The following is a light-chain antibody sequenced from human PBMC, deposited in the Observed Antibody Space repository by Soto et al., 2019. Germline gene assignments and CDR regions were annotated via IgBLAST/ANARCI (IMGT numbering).Light chain of an antibody. CDR3: QSYDSSLSGWV. CDR2: GNS. CDR1: SSNIGAGYD. V-gene: IGLV1-40*01. J-gene: IGLJ3*02. Sequence: QSVLTQPPSVSGAQGQRVTISCTGSSSNIGAGYDVQWYQQLPGTAPKLLIYGNSNRPSGVPDRFSGSKSGTSASLAITGLQAEDEADYYCQSYDSSLSGWVFCGVTKLTVL.